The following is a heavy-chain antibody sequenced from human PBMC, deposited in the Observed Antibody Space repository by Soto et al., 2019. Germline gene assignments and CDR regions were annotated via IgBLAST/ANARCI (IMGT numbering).Heavy chain of an antibody. V-gene: IGHV3-23*01. J-gene: IGHJ6*02. CDR3: AKTKQWLVKDYDFGMDV. Sequence: EVQLLESGGGLVQPGGSLRLSCAASGFTFSSYAMNWVRQAPGKGLEWGSGISGSGVTTYYADSVKGRFTSSRDNSKNTLFLQMNSLRADDTAVYYCAKTKQWLVKDYDFGMDVWGQGTTVTVSS. CDR2: ISGSGVTT. D-gene: IGHD6-19*01. CDR1: GFTFSSYA.